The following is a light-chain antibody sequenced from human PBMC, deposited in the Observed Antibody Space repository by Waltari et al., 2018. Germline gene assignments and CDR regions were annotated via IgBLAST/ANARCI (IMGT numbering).Light chain of an antibody. CDR2: DVS. V-gene: IGLV2-23*02. Sequence: YQHHPGIHPGLLIYDVSQRHAGISHRFSCSKSDCTASLTSSGLQPEDEADYFCCSFAGYGIYVFGSGTQVIVL. CDR3: CSFAGYGIYV. J-gene: IGLJ1*01.